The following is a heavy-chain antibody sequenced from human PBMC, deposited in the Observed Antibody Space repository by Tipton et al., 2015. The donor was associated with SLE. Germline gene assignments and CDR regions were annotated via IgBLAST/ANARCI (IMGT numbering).Heavy chain of an antibody. J-gene: IGHJ4*02. CDR2: ISPSGLTI. CDR1: GFTFSNAW. CDR3: ARGEYTNNWYADRFDY. Sequence: SLRLSCAASGFTFSNAWMSWIRQAPGKGLEWVSYISPSGLTIYYADSVKGRFTISRDNAKNSLYLQMNSLRVEDTAVYYCARGEYTNNWYADRFDYWGQGILVTVSS. V-gene: IGHV3-11*04. D-gene: IGHD6-13*01.